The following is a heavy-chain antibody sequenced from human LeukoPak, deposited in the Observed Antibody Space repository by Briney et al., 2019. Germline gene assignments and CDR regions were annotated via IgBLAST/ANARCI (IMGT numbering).Heavy chain of an antibody. CDR3: AKPPEVGATVGYFDY. CDR2: ISFDGSNQ. V-gene: IGHV3-30*18. Sequence: GGSLRLSCAASGFXFSSYGMHWVRQAPGKGVEWVALISFDGSNQYYADSVKGRFTISRDNSKNTLYLQMNSLRAEDTAVYYCAKPPEVGATVGYFDYWGQGTLVTVSS. J-gene: IGHJ4*02. D-gene: IGHD1-26*01. CDR1: GFXFSSYG.